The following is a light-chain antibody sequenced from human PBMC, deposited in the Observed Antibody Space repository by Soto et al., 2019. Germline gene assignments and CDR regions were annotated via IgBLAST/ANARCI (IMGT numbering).Light chain of an antibody. CDR2: GAS. CDR3: QQYNNWPLT. J-gene: IGKJ4*01. Sequence: EIVMTQSPATLSVSPGERATLSCRASQNVLSNLAWYQQKPGQAPRILIYGASTRATGIPDRFSGSGSGTGFTLTISRLQSEDFAVYYCQQYNNWPLTXGGGTKVDIK. V-gene: IGKV3-15*01. CDR1: QNVLSN.